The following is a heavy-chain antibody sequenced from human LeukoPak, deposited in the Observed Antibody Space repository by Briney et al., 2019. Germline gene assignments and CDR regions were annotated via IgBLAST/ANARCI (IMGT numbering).Heavy chain of an antibody. D-gene: IGHD6-13*01. Sequence: SETLSLTCTVPGGSISSSSYYWGWIRQPPGKGLEWIGSIYYSGSTYYNPSLKSRVTISVDTSKNQFSLKLSSVTAADTAVYYCARGGAAAGIYYYYGMDVWGQGTTVTVSS. J-gene: IGHJ6*02. CDR1: GGSISSSSYY. V-gene: IGHV4-39*01. CDR2: IYYSGST. CDR3: ARGGAAAGIYYYYGMDV.